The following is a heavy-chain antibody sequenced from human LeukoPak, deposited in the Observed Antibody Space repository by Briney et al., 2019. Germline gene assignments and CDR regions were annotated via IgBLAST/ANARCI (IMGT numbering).Heavy chain of an antibody. J-gene: IGHJ6*02. Sequence: PSETLSLTCAVYGGSFSGYYWSWIRQPPGKGLEWIGEINHSGSTNYNPSLKSRVTISVDTSKNQFSLKLSSVTAADTAVYYCASTRSYCSSTSCYPIYYYGMDVWGQGTTVTVSS. V-gene: IGHV4-34*01. D-gene: IGHD2-2*01. CDR2: INHSGST. CDR3: ASTRSYCSSTSCYPIYYYGMDV. CDR1: GGSFSGYY.